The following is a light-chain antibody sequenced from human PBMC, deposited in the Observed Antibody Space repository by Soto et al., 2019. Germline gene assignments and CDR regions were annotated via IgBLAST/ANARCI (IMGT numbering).Light chain of an antibody. CDR3: SAYTGRSAV. Sequence: QSALTQPASGSGSPGQSITISCTGTSSDVGGYHYVSWYQQHPGKAPKLMIYEVTKRPSGVSNRFSGAKSDNTASLTISGLQAEDEADYYCSAYTGRSAVFGTGTKLTVL. J-gene: IGLJ1*01. CDR2: EVT. CDR1: SSDVGGYHY. V-gene: IGLV2-14*01.